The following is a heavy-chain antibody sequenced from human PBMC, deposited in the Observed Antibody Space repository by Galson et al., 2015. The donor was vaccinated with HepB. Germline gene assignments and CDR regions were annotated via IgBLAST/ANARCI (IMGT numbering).Heavy chain of an antibody. D-gene: IGHD6-19*01. CDR2: ISYDGSNK. Sequence: SLRLSCAASGFAFSSCAMHWVRQAPGKGLEWVAVISYDGSNKYYADSVRGRFTVSRDNSKNTLHLQMNSLRAEDTAVYYCARPSSGWYGGGYFDYWGQGTLVTVSS. CDR1: GFAFSSCA. V-gene: IGHV3-30*04. J-gene: IGHJ4*02. CDR3: ARPSSGWYGGGYFDY.